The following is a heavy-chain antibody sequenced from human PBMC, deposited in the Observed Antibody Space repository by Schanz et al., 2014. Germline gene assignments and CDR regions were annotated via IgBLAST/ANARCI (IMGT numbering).Heavy chain of an antibody. CDR2: IYTDGST. CDR3: ARGTDTAMEHRPFDY. D-gene: IGHD5-18*01. V-gene: IGHV3-66*01. J-gene: IGHJ4*02. CDR1: GFNFKAYA. Sequence: EAQLLESGGGLVQPGGSLRLSCAASGFNFKAYAMSWVRQAPGKGLEWVSIIYTDGSTYYADSVRDRFTISRDNSKNMLYLQINNLRAEDTAVYYCARGTDTAMEHRPFDYWGQGTLXTVSS.